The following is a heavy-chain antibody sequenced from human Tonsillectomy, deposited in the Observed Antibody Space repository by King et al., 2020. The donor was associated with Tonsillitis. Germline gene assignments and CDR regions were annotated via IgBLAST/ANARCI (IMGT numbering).Heavy chain of an antibody. J-gene: IGHJ3*01. Sequence: VQLVESGXEVKKPGXSVKVSCKASGYTFTGXYMHWVRQAPGQGLEWMGWINPNSGGTNYAQKFQGWVTMTRDTSISTAYMELSRLRSDDTAVYYCGGGPPXTIFXXXIPXGDAFDXWGXGTMVTVS. V-gene: IGHV1-2*04. D-gene: IGHD3-3*01. CDR3: GGGPPXTIFXXXIPXGDAFDX. CDR2: INPNSGGT. CDR1: GYTFTGXY.